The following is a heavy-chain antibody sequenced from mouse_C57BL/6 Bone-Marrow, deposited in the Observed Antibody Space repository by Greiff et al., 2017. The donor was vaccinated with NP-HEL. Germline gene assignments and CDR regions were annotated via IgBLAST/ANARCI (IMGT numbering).Heavy chain of an antibody. D-gene: IGHD1-1*01. J-gene: IGHJ2*01. CDR2: IYPGSGST. Sequence: VQLQQSGAELVKPGASVKMSCKASGYTFTSYWITWVKQRPGQGLEWIGDIYPGSGSTNYNEKFKSKATLTVDTSSSTAYMQLSSLTSEDSAVYYCARTDYYGSSTLYFDYWGQGTTLTVSS. CDR1: GYTFTSYW. CDR3: ARTDYYGSSTLYFDY. V-gene: IGHV1-55*01.